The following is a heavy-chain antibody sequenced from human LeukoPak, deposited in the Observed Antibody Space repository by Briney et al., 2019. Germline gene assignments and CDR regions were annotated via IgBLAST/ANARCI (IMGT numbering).Heavy chain of an antibody. CDR3: ARDSALLIYGSGSYAMDV. V-gene: IGHV3-48*04. J-gene: IGHJ6*04. CDR2: ISRSSSTI. CDR1: GFTFSSYS. D-gene: IGHD3-10*01. Sequence: PGGSLRLSCAASGFTFSSYSMNWVRQAPGKGLEWVSYISRSSSTIYYADSVKGRFTISRDNAKNSLYLQMNSLRAEDTAVYYCARDSALLIYGSGSYAMDVWGKGTTVTVSS.